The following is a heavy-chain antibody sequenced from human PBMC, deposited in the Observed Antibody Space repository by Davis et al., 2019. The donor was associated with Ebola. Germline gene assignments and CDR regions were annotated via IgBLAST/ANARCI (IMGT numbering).Heavy chain of an antibody. Sequence: SETLSLTCTVSGDSISSGTYYWGWVRQPPGKGLEWIGFIYYNGRTYYRSSPEGRVTILLDTSKNQFSLKLRSVTAAETAVYFCARLSGLFSSSSGALYFDLWGRGTLVSVSS. CDR2: IYYNGRT. CDR3: ARLSGLFSSSSGALYFDL. J-gene: IGHJ2*01. V-gene: IGHV4-39*07. CDR1: GDSISSGTYY. D-gene: IGHD6-6*01.